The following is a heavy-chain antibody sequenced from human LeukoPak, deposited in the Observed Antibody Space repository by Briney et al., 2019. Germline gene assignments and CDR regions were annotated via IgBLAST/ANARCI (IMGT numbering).Heavy chain of an antibody. V-gene: IGHV1-2*06. Sequence: ASVKVSCKASGYTFTGYSMHWVRQAPGQGLEWMGRISPNSGGTNYAQKFQGRVTMTRDTSISTAYMELSSLRSDDTAVYYCARDRLAAGGSGAWGQGTLVTVSS. CDR2: ISPNSGGT. CDR3: ARDRLAAGGSGA. D-gene: IGHD6-13*01. J-gene: IGHJ5*02. CDR1: GYTFTGYS.